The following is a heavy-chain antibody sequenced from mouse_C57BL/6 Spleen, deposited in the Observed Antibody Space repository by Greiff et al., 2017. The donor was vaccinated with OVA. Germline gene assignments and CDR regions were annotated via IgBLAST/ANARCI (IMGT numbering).Heavy chain of an antibody. D-gene: IGHD5-5*01. J-gene: IGHJ2*01. CDR1: GYTFTSYW. V-gene: IGHV1-50*01. CDR2: IDPSDSYT. Sequence: QVQLQQPGAELVKPGASVKLSCKASGYTFTSYWMQWVKQRPGQGLEWIGEIDPSDSYTNYNQKFKGKATLTVDTSSSTAYMQLSSLTSEDSAVYYCARAGLPYYFDYWGQGTTLTVSS. CDR3: ARAGLPYYFDY.